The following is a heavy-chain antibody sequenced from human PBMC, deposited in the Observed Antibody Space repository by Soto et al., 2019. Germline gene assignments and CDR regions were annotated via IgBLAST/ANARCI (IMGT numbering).Heavy chain of an antibody. CDR1: GGSISSGDYY. CDR2: IYYSGST. V-gene: IGHV4-30-4*01. D-gene: IGHD3-22*01. Sequence: KTSETLSLTCTVSGGSISSGDYYWSWIRQPPGKGLEWIGYIYYSGSTYYNPSLKSRVTISVDTSKNQFSLKLSSVTAADTAVYYCASSSGSTRTFDYWGQGTLVTVSS. J-gene: IGHJ4*02. CDR3: ASSSGSTRTFDY.